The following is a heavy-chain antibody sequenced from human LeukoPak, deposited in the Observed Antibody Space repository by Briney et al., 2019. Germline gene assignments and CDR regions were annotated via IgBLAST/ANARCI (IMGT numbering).Heavy chain of an antibody. Sequence: ASVKVSCKASGYTFNGYYMHWVRQAPGQGLEWMGWINPNSGDTNYIQKFQGRVTMTRDTSISTAYMELSRLRSDDTAVYYCARVSVATTSTFDYWGQGTLVTVSS. CDR1: GYTFNGYY. V-gene: IGHV1-2*02. J-gene: IGHJ4*02. CDR3: ARVSVATTSTFDY. CDR2: INPNSGDT. D-gene: IGHD5-24*01.